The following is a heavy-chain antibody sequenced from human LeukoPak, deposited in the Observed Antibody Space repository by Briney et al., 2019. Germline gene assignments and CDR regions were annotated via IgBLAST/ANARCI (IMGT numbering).Heavy chain of an antibody. CDR3: AKCAQWYYDFWSGYSYSLDY. CDR1: GFTFSDYY. D-gene: IGHD3-3*01. V-gene: IGHV3-11*04. CDR2: IRLSGTI. J-gene: IGHJ4*02. Sequence: EAGGSLRLSCAASGFTFSDYYMSWIRQAPGKGLGWVSYIRLSGTIYYADSVKGRFTISRDNAKNSLYLQMNSLRAEDTAVYYCAKCAQWYYDFWSGYSYSLDYWGQGTLVTVSS.